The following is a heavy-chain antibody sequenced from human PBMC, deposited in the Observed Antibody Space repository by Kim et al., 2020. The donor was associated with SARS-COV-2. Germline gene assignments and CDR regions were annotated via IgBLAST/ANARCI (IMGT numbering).Heavy chain of an antibody. V-gene: IGHV1-2*02. CDR2: INPNSGGT. D-gene: IGHD2-2*01. Sequence: ASVKVSCKTSGYTFTGYFLHWVRQAPGQGLEWLGWINPNSGGTKYAQKFQGRVTMTRDTSVSTVYMELSRLRSDDTAVYYCARTAVRRKDQLLVDYWGQGNLITVSS. J-gene: IGHJ4*02. CDR3: ARTAVRRKDQLLVDY. CDR1: GYTFTGYF.